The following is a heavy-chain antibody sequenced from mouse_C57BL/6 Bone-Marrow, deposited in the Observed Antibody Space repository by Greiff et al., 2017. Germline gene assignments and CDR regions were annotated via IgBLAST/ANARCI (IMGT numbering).Heavy chain of an antibody. CDR3: ARGGYDAWFAY. CDR1: GYAFSSSW. CDR2: IYPGDGDT. V-gene: IGHV1-82*01. D-gene: IGHD2-2*01. J-gene: IGHJ3*01. Sequence: ESGPELVKPGASVKISCKASGYAFSSSWMNWVKQRPGKGLEWIGRIYPGDGDTNYNGKFKGKATLTADKSSSTAYMQLSSLTSEDSAVYFCARGGYDAWFAYWGQGTLVTVSA.